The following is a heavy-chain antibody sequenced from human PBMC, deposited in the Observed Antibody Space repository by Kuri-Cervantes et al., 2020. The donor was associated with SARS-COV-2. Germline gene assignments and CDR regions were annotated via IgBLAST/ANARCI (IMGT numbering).Heavy chain of an antibody. CDR1: GGSISSGGYY. V-gene: IGHV4-31*03. Sequence: SETLSLTCTVSGGSISSGGYYWSWIRQHPGKGLEWIGYIYYSGSTYYNPSLKSRVTISVDTSKNQFFLNLTSVTAADTAVYYCARQGGYYGMDVWGQGTTVTVSS. D-gene: IGHD3-22*01. CDR2: IYYSGST. J-gene: IGHJ6*02. CDR3: ARQGGYYGMDV.